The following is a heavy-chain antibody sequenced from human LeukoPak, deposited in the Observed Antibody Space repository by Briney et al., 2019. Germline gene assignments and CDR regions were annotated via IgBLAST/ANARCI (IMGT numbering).Heavy chain of an antibody. Sequence: ASVKVSCKVSGYTLTELSMHWVRQAPGKGLEWMGGFDPEDGETIYAQKFQGRVTMTEDTSTDTAYMELSSLRSDDTAVYYCARCPSRGGGIVVVPAAIHYWFDPWGQGTLVTVSS. CDR3: ARCPSRGGGIVVVPAAIHYWFDP. J-gene: IGHJ5*02. D-gene: IGHD2-2*01. V-gene: IGHV1-24*01. CDR2: FDPEDGET. CDR1: GYTLTELS.